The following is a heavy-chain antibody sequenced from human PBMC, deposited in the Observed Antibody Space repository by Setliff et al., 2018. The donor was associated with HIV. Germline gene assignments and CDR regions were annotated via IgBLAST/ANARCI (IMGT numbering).Heavy chain of an antibody. CDR1: GFSFSIYE. D-gene: IGHD3-3*01. J-gene: IGHJ4*02. CDR3: ARDRGKSGYYNS. V-gene: IGHV3-48*03. CDR2: ISSSGNTI. Sequence: PGGSLRLSCAASGFSFSIYEMNWVRQAPGKGLEWLSYISSSGNTIYYTDSLKGRFTISRDNARSSLYLEMNSLRAEDTAVYYCARDRGKSGYYNSWGQGTLVTVSS.